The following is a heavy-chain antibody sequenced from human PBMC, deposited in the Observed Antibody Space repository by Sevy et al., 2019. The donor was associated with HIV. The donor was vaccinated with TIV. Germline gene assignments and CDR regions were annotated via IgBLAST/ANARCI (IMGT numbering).Heavy chain of an antibody. V-gene: IGHV1-3*01. Sequence: ASVTVSCKASGYTFSGYAMHWVRQAPGQRPEWMGWINAGDGNTKYSQNLQGRVTITRDTSASIAYMELSSLRSEDTAVYYCARGPSGYYDSTGYYPYYFDCWGQGTLVTVSS. J-gene: IGHJ4*02. CDR3: ARGPSGYYDSTGYYPYYFDC. D-gene: IGHD3-22*01. CDR1: GYTFSGYA. CDR2: INAGDGNT.